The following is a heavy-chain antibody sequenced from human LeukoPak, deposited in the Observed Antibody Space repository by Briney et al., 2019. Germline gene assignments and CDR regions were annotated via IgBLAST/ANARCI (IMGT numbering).Heavy chain of an antibody. J-gene: IGHJ4*02. Sequence: AGGSLRLSCAASGFTFSSYAMHWVRQAPGKGLEWVAVISYDGSNKYYADSVKGRFTISRDNSKNTLYLQMNSLRAEDTAVYYCARDPLEPKHSSGYYHYFDYWGQGTLVTVSS. CDR3: ARDPLEPKHSSGYYHYFDY. CDR2: ISYDGSNK. D-gene: IGHD3-22*01. CDR1: GFTFSSYA. V-gene: IGHV3-30*04.